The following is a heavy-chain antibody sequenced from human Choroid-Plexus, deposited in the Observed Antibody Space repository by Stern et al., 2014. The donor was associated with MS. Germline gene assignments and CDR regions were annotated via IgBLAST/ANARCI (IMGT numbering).Heavy chain of an antibody. Sequence: QVELGQSGAKVKKPGASVKVSCKTSGYIFTGYYIHWVRQAPGQGLEWMAWINPNTGGTKYAQKFQGRVTMSRDTSISTAYVELSSLTSDDTAVYYCARDQRGITIFGVVTDYYYLGMDVWGQGTTVTVSS. CDR2: INPNTGGT. V-gene: IGHV1-2*02. J-gene: IGHJ6*02. D-gene: IGHD3-3*01. CDR1: GYIFTGYY. CDR3: ARDQRGITIFGVVTDYYYLGMDV.